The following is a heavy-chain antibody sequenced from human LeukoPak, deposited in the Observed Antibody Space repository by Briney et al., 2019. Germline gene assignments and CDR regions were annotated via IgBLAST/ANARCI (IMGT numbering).Heavy chain of an antibody. V-gene: IGHV5-51*01. Sequence: GESLKISCQASGYSFTSSWIGWARQMPGKGLEWMGIIYPGDSDTRYSPSFQGQVTISADKSISTAYLQRSSLKASDTAMFYCARGGERWLQTNTFYFDYWGQGTLVTVSS. D-gene: IGHD5-24*01. CDR3: ARGGERWLQTNTFYFDY. CDR1: GYSFTSSW. CDR2: IYPGDSDT. J-gene: IGHJ4*02.